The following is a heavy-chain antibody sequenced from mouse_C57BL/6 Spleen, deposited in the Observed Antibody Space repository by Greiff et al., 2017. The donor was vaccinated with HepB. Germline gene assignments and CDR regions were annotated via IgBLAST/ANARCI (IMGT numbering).Heavy chain of an antibody. Sequence: QVQLKQSGPGLVQPSQSLSITCTVSGFSLTSYGVHWVRQSPGKGLEWLGVIWSGGSTDYNAAFISRLSISKDNSKSQVFFKMNSLQADDTAIYYCARNPPIYYDYPYAMDYWDQGTSVTVSS. CDR3: ARNPPIYYDYPYAMDY. CDR1: GFSLTSYG. J-gene: IGHJ4*01. V-gene: IGHV2-2*01. D-gene: IGHD2-4*01. CDR2: IWSGGST.